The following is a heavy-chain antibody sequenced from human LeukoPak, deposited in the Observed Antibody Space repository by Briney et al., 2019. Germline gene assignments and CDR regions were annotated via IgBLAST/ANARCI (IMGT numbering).Heavy chain of an antibody. J-gene: IGHJ6*03. CDR3: ARDLLSKSRIHEGSMDV. Sequence: GGSLRLSCAASGLTFSSYGMHWVRQAPGKGLEWVAFIRYDGSNKYYADSVKGRFTISRDNAKNSLYLQMNSLRAEDTAVYYCARDLLSKSRIHEGSMDVWGKGTTVTISS. V-gene: IGHV3-30*02. D-gene: IGHD3-10*01. CDR1: GLTFSSYG. CDR2: IRYDGSNK.